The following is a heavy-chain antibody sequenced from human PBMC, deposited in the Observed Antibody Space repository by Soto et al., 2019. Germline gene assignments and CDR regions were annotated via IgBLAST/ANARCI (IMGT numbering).Heavy chain of an antibody. V-gene: IGHV1-69*01. J-gene: IGHJ6*02. Sequence: QVQLVQSGAEVKKPGSSVKVSCKASGGTFSSYAISWVRQAPGQGLEWMGGIIPIFGTANYAQKFQGRVTITADESTSTAYMELSSLRSEDTAVYYCARGANWIPAAMIRQINYYGMDVWGQGTTVTVSS. D-gene: IGHD2-2*01. CDR3: ARGANWIPAAMIRQINYYGMDV. CDR1: GGTFSSYA. CDR2: IIPIFGTA.